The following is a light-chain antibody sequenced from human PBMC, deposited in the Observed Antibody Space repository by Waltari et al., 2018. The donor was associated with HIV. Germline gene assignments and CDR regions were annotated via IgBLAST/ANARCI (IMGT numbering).Light chain of an antibody. J-gene: IGLJ3*02. CDR3: AIWDDSLNGWV. CDR2: INN. Sequence: QSVLPQPPSASGAPGPRVTISCSGSRSFIGRYSVNWYQQLPRAAPKLLIYINNQRPSGVPDRFSGSKSGTSASLAVSGLQSDDEADYYCAIWDDSLNGWVFGGGTKLTVL. CDR1: RSFIGRYS. V-gene: IGLV1-44*01.